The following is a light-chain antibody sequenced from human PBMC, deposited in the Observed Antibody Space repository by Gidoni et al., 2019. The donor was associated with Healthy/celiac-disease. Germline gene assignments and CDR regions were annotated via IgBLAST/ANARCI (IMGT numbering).Light chain of an antibody. Sequence: DIQRTQSPSSLSASVGDRVTITCRASQSISSYLNWYQQKPGKAPKLLIYAASSLQSGVPSRFSGSGSGTDFTLTISSLQPEDFATYYCQQSYSTPPTFXGXTKVEIK. CDR1: QSISSY. J-gene: IGKJ4*01. CDR2: AAS. CDR3: QQSYSTPPT. V-gene: IGKV1-39*01.